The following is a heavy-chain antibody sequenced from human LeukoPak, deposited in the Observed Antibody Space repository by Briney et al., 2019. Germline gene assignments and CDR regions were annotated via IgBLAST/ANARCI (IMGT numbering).Heavy chain of an antibody. CDR2: FNPNSGAT. CDR3: ARDGTHSGSYYDD. V-gene: IGHV1-2*02. D-gene: IGHD1-26*01. CDR1: GYTFTGYY. Sequence: ASVKVSCKASGYTFTGYYMHWVRQAPGQGLEWMGWFNPNSGATNYAQDFQGRVTMTRDTSISTAYMELSSLRSDDTAVYYCARDGTHSGSYYDDWGQGTLVTVSS. J-gene: IGHJ4*02.